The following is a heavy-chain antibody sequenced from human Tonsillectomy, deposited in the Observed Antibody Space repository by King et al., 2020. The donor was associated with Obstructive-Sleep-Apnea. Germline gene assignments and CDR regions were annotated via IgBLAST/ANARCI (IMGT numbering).Heavy chain of an antibody. CDR1: GFTFSSYS. J-gene: IGHJ5*02. V-gene: IGHV3-21*01. CDR2: ISSSSSYI. CDR3: ARGMSSSSFHKTNWFDP. Sequence: VQLVESGGGLVKPGGPLRLSCAASGFTFSSYSMNWVRQAPGKGLEWVSSISSSSSYIYYADSVKGRFTISSDNAKNSLYLQMNSLRAEDTAVYYCARGMSSSSFHKTNWFDPWGQGTLVTVSS. D-gene: IGHD6-6*01.